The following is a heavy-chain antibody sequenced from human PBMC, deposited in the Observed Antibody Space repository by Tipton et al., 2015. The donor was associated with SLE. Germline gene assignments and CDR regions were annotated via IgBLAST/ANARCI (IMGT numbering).Heavy chain of an antibody. D-gene: IGHD3-10*01. J-gene: IGHJ4*02. Sequence: TLSLTCAVYGGSFSGYYWSWIRQPPGKGLEWIGEINHSGSTNYNPSLKSRVTISVDTSKNQFSLKLSSVTAADTAVYYCARGVRQGYFDYWGQGNLVTVSS. V-gene: IGHV4-34*01. CDR1: GGSFSGYY. CDR2: INHSGST. CDR3: ARGVRQGYFDY.